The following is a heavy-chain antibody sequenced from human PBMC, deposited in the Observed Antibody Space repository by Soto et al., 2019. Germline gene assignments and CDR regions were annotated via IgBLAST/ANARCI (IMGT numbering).Heavy chain of an antibody. CDR2: ISSISNYI. CDR1: GFTFSSYA. D-gene: IGHD7-27*01. V-gene: IGHV3-21*01. CDR3: ARDATNSRYFDY. Sequence: GGSLRLSCAASGFTFSSYAMSWVRQAPGKGLEWVAYISSISNYIYYANSVKGRFTISRDNAKNSLSLQMNSLRAEDTAVYYCARDATNSRYFDYWGQGALVTVSS. J-gene: IGHJ4*02.